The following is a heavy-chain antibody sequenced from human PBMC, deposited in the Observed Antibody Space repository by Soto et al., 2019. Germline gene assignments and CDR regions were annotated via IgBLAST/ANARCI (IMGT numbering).Heavy chain of an antibody. CDR2: IYYSGST. CDR3: ARKSGGAFDI. Sequence: PSETLSLTCTVSGGSISGSSYYWGWIRQPPGKGLEWIGSIYYSGSTYYNPSLKSRVTISVDTSKNQFSLKLSSVTAADTAVYYCARKSGGAFDIWGQGTMVTVSS. D-gene: IGHD5-12*01. CDR1: GGSISGSSYY. V-gene: IGHV4-39*01. J-gene: IGHJ3*02.